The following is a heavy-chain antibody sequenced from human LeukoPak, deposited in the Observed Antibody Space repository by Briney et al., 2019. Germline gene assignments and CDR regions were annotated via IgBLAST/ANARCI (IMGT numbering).Heavy chain of an antibody. Sequence: SETLSLTCTVPGGSISSYYWSWIRQPPGRGLEWIGYIYYSGSTNYNPSLQSRVTISIDTSKNQFSLKLRSVTAADTAVYYCARDRTTSTRGAFDIWGQGTMVTVSS. CDR1: GGSISSYY. CDR3: ARDRTTSTRGAFDI. D-gene: IGHD1-1*01. V-gene: IGHV4-59*01. CDR2: IYYSGST. J-gene: IGHJ3*02.